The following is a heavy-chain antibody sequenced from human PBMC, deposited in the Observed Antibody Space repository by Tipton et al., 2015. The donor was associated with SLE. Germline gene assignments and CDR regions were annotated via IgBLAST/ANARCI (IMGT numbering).Heavy chain of an antibody. V-gene: IGHV3-7*01. J-gene: IGHJ4*02. CDR2: INQDGSVK. CDR1: GFTFSSYS. CDR3: ARIGYTSSSFDY. Sequence: SLRLSCAASGFTFSSYSMNWVRQAPGRGLEWVANINQDGSVKYYVDSVKGRFTISRDNAKNSVYLQMNSLRAEDTGVYYCARIGYTSSSFDYWGQGTLVTVSS. D-gene: IGHD6-6*01.